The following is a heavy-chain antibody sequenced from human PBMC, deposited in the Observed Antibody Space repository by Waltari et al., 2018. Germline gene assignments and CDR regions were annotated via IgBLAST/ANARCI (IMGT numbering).Heavy chain of an antibody. J-gene: IGHJ3*02. CDR1: GYTFTGYY. CDR3: ATGIVVVPAANRGYAFDI. D-gene: IGHD2-2*01. Sequence: QVQLVQSGAEVKKPGASVKVSCKASGYTFTGYYMHWVRQAHGPGLEWMGWINPNSGGTIYAQNFQGRVTMTRDTSISTAYMELSRLRSDDTALYYCATGIVVVPAANRGYAFDIWGQGTMVTVSS. V-gene: IGHV1-2*02. CDR2: INPNSGGT.